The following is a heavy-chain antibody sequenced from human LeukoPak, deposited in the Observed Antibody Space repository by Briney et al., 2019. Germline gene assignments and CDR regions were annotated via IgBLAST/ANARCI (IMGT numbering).Heavy chain of an antibody. CDR2: INHSGST. CDR3: ARPTRKLYYFDY. V-gene: IGHV4-34*01. Sequence: ASETLSLTCAVYGGSFSGYYWSWIRQPPGKGLEWIGEINHSGSTNYNPSLKSRVTISVDTSKNQFSLKLSSVTAEDTAVYYCARPTRKLYYFDYWGQGTLVTVSS. J-gene: IGHJ4*02. CDR1: GGSFSGYY. D-gene: IGHD1-1*01.